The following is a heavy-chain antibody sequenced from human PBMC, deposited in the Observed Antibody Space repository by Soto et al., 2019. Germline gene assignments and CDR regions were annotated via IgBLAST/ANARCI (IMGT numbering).Heavy chain of an antibody. CDR1: GFTFSSYG. Sequence: PGGSLRLSCAASGFTFSSYGMHWVRQAPGKGLEWVAVISYDGSNKYYADSVKGRFTISRDNSKNTLYLQMNSLRAEDTAVYYCAKDHGLREWLVLYYFDYWCRGTLVTVSS. J-gene: IGHJ4*02. V-gene: IGHV3-30*18. D-gene: IGHD6-19*01. CDR3: AKDHGLREWLVLYYFDY. CDR2: ISYDGSNK.